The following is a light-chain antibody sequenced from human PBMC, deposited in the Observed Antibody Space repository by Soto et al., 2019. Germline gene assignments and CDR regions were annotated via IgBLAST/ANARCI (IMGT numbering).Light chain of an antibody. CDR3: QQYGSSPPGT. V-gene: IGKV3-20*01. J-gene: IGKJ3*01. Sequence: EIVMTQSPGTLSLSPGEMATLSCRASQSVSSYLAWYQQKPGQAPRLLIYGASSRATGIPDRFSGSGSGTDFTLTISRLEPEDFAVYYCQQYGSSPPGTFGPGTKVDIK. CDR1: QSVSSY. CDR2: GAS.